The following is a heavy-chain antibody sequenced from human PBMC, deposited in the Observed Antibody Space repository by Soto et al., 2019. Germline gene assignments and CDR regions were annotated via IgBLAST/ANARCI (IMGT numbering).Heavy chain of an antibody. V-gene: IGHV4-39*01. J-gene: IGHJ4*02. CDR2: INYSGST. CDR3: ARVQYYYGSGSYYFEY. D-gene: IGHD3-10*01. Sequence: SETLSLTCTVSGGSISSTSHYWGWIRQPPWKGLEWIGSINYSGSTYYNPSLKSRVTISVDTSKNQFSLELSSVTAADTAVYYCARVQYYYGSGSYYFEYWGQGXLVTVYS. CDR1: GGSISSTSHY.